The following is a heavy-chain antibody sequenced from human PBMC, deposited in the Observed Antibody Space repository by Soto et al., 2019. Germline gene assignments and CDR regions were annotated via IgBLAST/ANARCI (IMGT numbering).Heavy chain of an antibody. CDR3: ARDLDYGGNDGY. CDR2: IIPIFGTA. D-gene: IGHD4-17*01. CDR1: GGTFSSYA. V-gene: IGHV1-69*13. J-gene: IGHJ4*02. Sequence: GASVKVSCKASGGTFSSYAISWVRQAPGQGLEWMGGIIPIFGTANYAQKFQGRVTITADESTSTAYMELSSLRSEDTAVYYCARDLDYGGNDGYWGQGTLVTVSS.